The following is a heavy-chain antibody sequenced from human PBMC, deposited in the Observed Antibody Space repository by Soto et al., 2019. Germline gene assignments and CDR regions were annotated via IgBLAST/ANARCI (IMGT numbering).Heavy chain of an antibody. V-gene: IGHV3-21*01. D-gene: IGHD2-2*01. CDR3: ARDGIGVVVPAAIAFDI. CDR2: ISSSSSYI. Sequence: PGGSLRLSCAASGFTFSSYSMNWVRQAPGKGLEWVSSISSSSSYIYYADSVKGRFTISRDNAKNSLYLQMNSLRAEDTAVYYCARDGIGVVVPAAIAFDIWGQGTMVTVSS. J-gene: IGHJ3*02. CDR1: GFTFSSYS.